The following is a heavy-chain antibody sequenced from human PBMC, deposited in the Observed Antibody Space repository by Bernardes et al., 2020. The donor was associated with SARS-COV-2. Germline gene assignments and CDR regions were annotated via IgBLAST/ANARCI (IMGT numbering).Heavy chain of an antibody. J-gene: IGHJ6*02. D-gene: IGHD6-19*01. V-gene: IGHV3-30*18. CDR3: AKSAVAAALASMDV. Sequence: VGSLSLSCAASGFTFSSYGMHWVRQAPGKGLEWVAVISYDGSNKYYADSVKGRFTISRDNSKNTLYLQMNSLRAEDTAVYYCAKSAVAAALASMDVWGQGTTVTVSS. CDR1: GFTFSSYG. CDR2: ISYDGSNK.